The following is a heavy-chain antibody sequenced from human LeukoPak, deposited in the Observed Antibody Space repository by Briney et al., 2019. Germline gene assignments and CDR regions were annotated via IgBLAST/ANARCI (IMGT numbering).Heavy chain of an antibody. D-gene: IGHD3-22*01. J-gene: IGHJ3*02. Sequence: PSETLSLTCTVSGGSISSSSYYWGWIRQPPGKALEWIGYIYYSGNTNYNPSLKSRVTISVDTSKNQFSLKLSSVTAADTAVYYCARVLSDYYDSSGYSDAFDIWGQGTMVTVSS. CDR3: ARVLSDYYDSSGYSDAFDI. CDR2: IYYSGNT. CDR1: GGSISSSSYY. V-gene: IGHV4-61*05.